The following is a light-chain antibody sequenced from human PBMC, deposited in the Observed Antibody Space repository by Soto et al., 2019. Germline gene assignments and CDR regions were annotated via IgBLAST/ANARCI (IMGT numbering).Light chain of an antibody. V-gene: IGLV2-14*03. CDR1: SSDIGGYIY. J-gene: IGLJ2*01. CDR3: STYTSSRTR. CDR2: DVS. Sequence: QSALTQPASVSGSPGQSITISCTGTSSDIGGYIYVSWYQHHPGKAPKLLIYDVSNRPSGVSNRFSGSKSGNTASLTISGLQIEGEAAYFCSTYTSSRTRFGGGTKLAVL.